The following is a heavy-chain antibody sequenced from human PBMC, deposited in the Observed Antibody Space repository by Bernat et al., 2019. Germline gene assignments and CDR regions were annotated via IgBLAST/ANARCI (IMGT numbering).Heavy chain of an antibody. Sequence: QAQLVQSGADVKKPGASVKVSCRASGYTFSNYGISWVRQAPGQGPEWMGWSSGYNGNTNYAQKFQGRVTMTTDTSTSTAYMEVRSLRSDDTAVYYCARQRYSSSSCPDYWGPGTLVTVSS. CDR2: SSGYNGNT. CDR1: GYTFSNYG. J-gene: IGHJ4*02. D-gene: IGHD6-6*01. V-gene: IGHV1-18*01. CDR3: ARQRYSSSSCPDY.